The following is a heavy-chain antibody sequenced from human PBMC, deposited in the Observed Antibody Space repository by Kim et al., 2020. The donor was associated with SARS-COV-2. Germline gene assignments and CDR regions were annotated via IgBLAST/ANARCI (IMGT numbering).Heavy chain of an antibody. J-gene: IGHJ4*02. CDR1: GGSFSGYY. CDR2: INHSGST. V-gene: IGHV4-34*01. Sequence: SETLSLTCAVYGGSFSGYYWSWIRQPPGKGLEWIGEINHSGSTNYNPSLKSRVTISVDTSKNQFSLKLSSVTAADTAVYYCARGEEAPAYWGQGTLVTVSS. CDR3: ARGEEAPAY.